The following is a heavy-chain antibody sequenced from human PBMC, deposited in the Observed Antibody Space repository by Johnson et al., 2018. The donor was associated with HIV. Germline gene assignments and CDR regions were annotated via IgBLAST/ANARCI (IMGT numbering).Heavy chain of an antibody. CDR2: ISSSGST. J-gene: IGHJ3*02. D-gene: IGHD3-3*01. Sequence: VQLVESGGGVVQPGRSLRLSCAASGFTFSDYYMSWIRQAPGKGLEWVSYISSSGSTYYADSVKGRFTISRDNSKNTLYLQMNSLRAEDTAVYYCARDSRTYNFWSGSEAFDIWGQGTMVTVSS. V-gene: IGHV3-11*04. CDR3: ARDSRTYNFWSGSEAFDI. CDR1: GFTFSDYY.